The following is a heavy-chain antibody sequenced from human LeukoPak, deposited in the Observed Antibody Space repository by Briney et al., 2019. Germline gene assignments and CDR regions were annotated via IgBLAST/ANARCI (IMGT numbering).Heavy chain of an antibody. CDR2: ISTSSSYI. D-gene: IGHD3-16*01. CDR1: GFTFSGYS. V-gene: IGHV3-21*04. J-gene: IGHJ6*02. CDR3: ARGGGLDV. Sequence: GGSLRLSCAASGFTFSGYSMNWVRQAPGKGLEWVSSISTSSSYIYYADSAKGRFTISRDNAKNSLYLQMNSLRAEDTAVYFCARGGGLDVWGQGATVTVSS.